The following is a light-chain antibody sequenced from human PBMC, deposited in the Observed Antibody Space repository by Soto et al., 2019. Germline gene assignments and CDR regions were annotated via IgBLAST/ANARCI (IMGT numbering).Light chain of an antibody. J-gene: IGKJ5*01. V-gene: IGKV3-15*01. Sequence: EIVMTQSPATLSVSPGERATLSCRASQSVSSNLAWHQQKPGQAPRLLIYSASTRATGTPARFSGSGSGTEFTHTISSLLSEDIAVYYCQQYDIWPITFGQGTRLEIK. CDR2: SAS. CDR3: QQYDIWPIT. CDR1: QSVSSN.